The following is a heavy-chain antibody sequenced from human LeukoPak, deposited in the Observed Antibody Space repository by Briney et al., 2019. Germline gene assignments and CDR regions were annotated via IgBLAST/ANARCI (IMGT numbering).Heavy chain of an antibody. CDR1: GFTFNNYN. Sequence: GGSLRLSCAASGFTFNNYNMNWVRQAPGKALEWVSSITSSGAYIFYADSVKGRLTISRDNSKNTLYLQMNSLRAEDTAVYYCAKDFSGHLNYFDYWGQGTLVTVSS. J-gene: IGHJ4*02. CDR3: AKDFSGHLNYFDY. D-gene: IGHD2-15*01. CDR2: ITSSGAYI. V-gene: IGHV3-21*04.